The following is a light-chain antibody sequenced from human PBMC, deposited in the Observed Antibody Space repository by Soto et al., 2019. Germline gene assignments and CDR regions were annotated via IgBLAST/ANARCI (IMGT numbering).Light chain of an antibody. Sequence: DIVMTQSPRSLPVTPGEPASISCKSSQSLLHSNGYTYLDWYLQKPGQSPQLLIYLGFNRASGVRDRFSGSGSGADFTLKTSSVEAEDVGVYYCMQSQQTPLTFGGGTKVEIK. J-gene: IGKJ4*01. CDR1: QSLLHSNGYTY. CDR2: LGF. V-gene: IGKV2-28*01. CDR3: MQSQQTPLT.